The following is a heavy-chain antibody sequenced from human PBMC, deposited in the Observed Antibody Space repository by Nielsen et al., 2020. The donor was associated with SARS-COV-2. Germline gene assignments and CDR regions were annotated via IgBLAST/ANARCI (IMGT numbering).Heavy chain of an antibody. CDR3: AKDIYYYDSSGYYG. D-gene: IGHD3-22*01. CDR2: ISWNSGSI. CDR1: GFTFDDYA. V-gene: IGHV3-9*01. J-gene: IGHJ4*02. Sequence: GGSLRLSCAASGFTFDDYAMHWVRQAPGKGLKWVSGISWNSGSIGYADSVKGRFTISRDNAKNSLYLQMNSLRAEDTALYYCAKDIYYYDSSGYYGWGQGTLVTVSS.